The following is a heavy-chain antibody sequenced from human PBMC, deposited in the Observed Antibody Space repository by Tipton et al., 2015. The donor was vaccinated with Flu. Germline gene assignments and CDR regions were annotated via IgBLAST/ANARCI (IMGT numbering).Heavy chain of an antibody. Sequence: TLSLTCIVSGGSVSSGPYYWSWIRQPTGKGLEWIGRIYTSGSTDYNPSRKSRVTISLDTSKNQVSLKLSSVTDADTAVYYCAREGYYNSGTPPLYHWGQGTLVTVSS. D-gene: IGHD3-10*01. CDR3: AREGYYNSGTPPLYH. V-gene: IGHV4-61*02. J-gene: IGHJ5*02. CDR1: GGSVSSGPYY. CDR2: IYTSGST.